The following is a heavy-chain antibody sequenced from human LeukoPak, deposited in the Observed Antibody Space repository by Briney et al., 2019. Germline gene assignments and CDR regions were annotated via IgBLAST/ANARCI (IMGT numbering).Heavy chain of an antibody. J-gene: IGHJ5*02. CDR3: ARASGVLPSFEWANWFDT. D-gene: IGHD3-9*01. V-gene: IGHV4-39*01. CDR1: GDSISSSTHC. Sequence: SETLSLTCSVSGDSISSSTHCWGWIRQPPGKALEWIGTIHYSGSTFYKPPLKSRLTVSADTSKNQSYMKLSSVPAADTAVYYCARASGVLPSFEWANWFDTWGQGSLVTVSS. CDR2: IHYSGST.